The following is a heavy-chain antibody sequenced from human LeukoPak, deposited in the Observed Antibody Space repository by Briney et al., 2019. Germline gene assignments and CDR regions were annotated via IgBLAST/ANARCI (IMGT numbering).Heavy chain of an antibody. Sequence: SVKVSCKASGGTFSSYVISWVRQAPGQGLEWMGGIIPIFGTANYAQKFQGRVTITTDESTSTAYMELSSLRSEDTAVYYCARDTRSGSYTTSLRAFDIWGQGTMVTVSS. V-gene: IGHV1-69*05. D-gene: IGHD1-26*01. CDR3: ARDTRSGSYTTSLRAFDI. CDR2: IIPIFGTA. CDR1: GGTFSSYV. J-gene: IGHJ3*02.